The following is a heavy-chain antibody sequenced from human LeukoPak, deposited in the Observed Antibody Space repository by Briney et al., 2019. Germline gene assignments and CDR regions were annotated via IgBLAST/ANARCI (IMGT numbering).Heavy chain of an antibody. D-gene: IGHD3-22*01. J-gene: IGHJ6*03. CDR1: GYTFIDYH. CDR2: INPKSGCT. CDR3: VRDIDYYDSSGFGGRYYYYYYMDV. Sequence: ASVKVSCKAAGYTFIDYHLHWVRQAPGRGLEWMGRINPKSGCTNYAQKFQGRVTMTRDKASSTAYMELSSLRSDDKAVYFCVRDIDYYDSSGFGGRYYYYYYMDVWGRGTTVTVSS. V-gene: IGHV1-2*06.